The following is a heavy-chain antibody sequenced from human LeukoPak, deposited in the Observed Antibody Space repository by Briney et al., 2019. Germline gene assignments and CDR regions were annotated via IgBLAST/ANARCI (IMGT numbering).Heavy chain of an antibody. CDR1: GASISSSTDY. CDR3: AREYDY. CDR2: IYYSGST. V-gene: IGHV4-39*07. J-gene: IGHJ4*01. Sequence: SETLSLTCTVSGASISSSTDYWGWTRQPPGKGLEWIANIYYSGSTYYNPSLKSRITISLDTSKHQFSLTLNSVTAADTAVYYCAREYDYWGLGTLVTVSS.